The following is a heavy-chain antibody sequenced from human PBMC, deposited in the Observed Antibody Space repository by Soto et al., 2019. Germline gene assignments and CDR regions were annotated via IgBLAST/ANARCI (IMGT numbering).Heavy chain of an antibody. CDR1: GGSISSGGYY. CDR3: AGAAYYGEYQHHFDY. J-gene: IGHJ4*02. Sequence: QVQLQESGPGLVKPSQTLSLTCTVSGGSISSGGYYWSWIRQHPGKALEWIGYIYYSGSTYYNPSLKSRVTRAVDTSKNQCSLKLNSVTAADTAVYYCAGAAYYGEYQHHFDYRGQGTLVTVSS. CDR2: IYYSGST. V-gene: IGHV4-31*03. D-gene: IGHD4-17*01.